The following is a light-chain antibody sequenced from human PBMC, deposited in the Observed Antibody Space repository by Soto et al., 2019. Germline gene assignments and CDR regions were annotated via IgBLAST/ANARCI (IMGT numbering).Light chain of an antibody. CDR1: QSVSFSY. CDR2: GAS. CDR3: QQYGSSQS. J-gene: IGKJ1*01. Sequence: EIVLTQSTGTLSLSPGERATLSCRASQSVSFSYLAWYQQKPGQAPRLLIYGASSRATGIPDRFSGSGSGTDFTLTISRLEPEDFAVYYCQQYGSSQSFGQGTKVEIK. V-gene: IGKV3-20*01.